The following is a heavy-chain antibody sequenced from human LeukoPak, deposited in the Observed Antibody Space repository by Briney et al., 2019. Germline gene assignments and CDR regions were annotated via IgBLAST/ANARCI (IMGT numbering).Heavy chain of an antibody. D-gene: IGHD3-22*01. CDR3: ARDGDTYYYDSSGYLD. J-gene: IGHJ4*02. Sequence: GGSLRLSCAASGFTFSSYAMHWVRQAPGKGLEWVAVISYDGSNKYYADSVKGRFTISRDNAKNSLYLQMNSLRAEDTAVYYCARDGDTYYYDSSGYLDWGQGTLVTVSS. CDR2: ISYDGSNK. CDR1: GFTFSSYA. V-gene: IGHV3-30*04.